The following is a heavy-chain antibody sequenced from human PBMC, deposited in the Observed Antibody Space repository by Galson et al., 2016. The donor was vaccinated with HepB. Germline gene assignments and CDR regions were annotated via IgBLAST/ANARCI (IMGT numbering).Heavy chain of an antibody. CDR2: ISRSGSAI. CDR1: GFKFNDYY. CDR3: ARDISLSVAGWEGAFDI. Sequence: SLRLSCAASGFKFNDYYMSWIRQAPGKGLEWLSYISRSGSAIYYADSVKGRFTVSRDNAKNSLYLQLNSLRAEDTAVYYCARDISLSVAGWEGAFDIWGQGTMVTVSS. V-gene: IGHV3-11*04. D-gene: IGHD6-19*01. J-gene: IGHJ3*02.